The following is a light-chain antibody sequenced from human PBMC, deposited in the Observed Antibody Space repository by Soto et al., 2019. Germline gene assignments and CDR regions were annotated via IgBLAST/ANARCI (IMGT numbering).Light chain of an antibody. CDR1: SSDVGSYDR. CDR3: SSYTSSSPLYV. J-gene: IGLJ1*01. CDR2: EVS. V-gene: IGLV2-18*02. Sequence: QSALTQPPSVSGSPGQSVTISCTGTSSDVGSYDRVSWYQQPPGTAPKLMIYEVSNRPSGVPDRFSGSKSGNTASLTISGLHAEDEADYYCSSYTSSSPLYVFGTGTKVTVL.